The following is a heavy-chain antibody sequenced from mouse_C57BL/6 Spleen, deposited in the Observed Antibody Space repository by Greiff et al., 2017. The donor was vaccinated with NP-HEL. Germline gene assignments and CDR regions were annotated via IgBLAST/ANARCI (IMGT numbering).Heavy chain of an antibody. D-gene: IGHD1-1*01. V-gene: IGHV1-81*01. J-gene: IGHJ1*03. CDR1: GYTFTSYG. Sequence: VQLQQSGAELARPGASMKLSCKASGYTFTSYGISWVKQRTGQGLEWIGEIYPRSGNTYYNEKFKGKATLTADKSSSTAYMELRSLTSEDSAVYFCARPVTTVVATWYFDVWGTGTTVTVSS. CDR2: IYPRSGNT. CDR3: ARPVTTVVATWYFDV.